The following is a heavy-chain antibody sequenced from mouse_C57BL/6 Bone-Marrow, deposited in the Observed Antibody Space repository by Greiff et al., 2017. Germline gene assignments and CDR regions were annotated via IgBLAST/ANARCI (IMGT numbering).Heavy chain of an antibody. J-gene: IGHJ4*01. CDR3: EIRQGYYYAMDY. CDR2: IYPRSGNT. CDR1: GYTFTSYG. Sequence: VQRVESGAELARPGASVKLSCKASGYTFTSYGISWVKQRTGQGLEWIGEIYPRSGNTYYNEKFKGKATLTADKSSSTAYMELRSLTSEDSAVYFCEIRQGYYYAMDYWGQGTSGTVSS. D-gene: IGHD2-12*01. V-gene: IGHV1-81*01.